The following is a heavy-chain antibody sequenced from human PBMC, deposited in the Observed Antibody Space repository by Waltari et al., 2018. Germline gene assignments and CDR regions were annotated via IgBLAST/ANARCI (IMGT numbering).Heavy chain of an antibody. V-gene: IGHV4-38-2*01. J-gene: IGHJ4*02. CDR1: GYSISSGYY. D-gene: IGHD3-16*01. CDR2: IYHSGST. Sequence: QVQLQESGPGLVKPSETLSLTCAVSGYSISSGYYWDWIRQPPGKGLEWIGSIYHSGSTYYNPSLKSRVTISVDTSKNQFSLKLSSVTAADTAVYYCARSASLRGMIPFDYWGQGTLVTVSS. CDR3: ARSASLRGMIPFDY.